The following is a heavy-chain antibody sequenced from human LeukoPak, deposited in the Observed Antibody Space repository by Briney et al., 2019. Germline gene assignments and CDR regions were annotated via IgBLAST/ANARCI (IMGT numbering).Heavy chain of an antibody. CDR2: IRYDGSNK. D-gene: IGHD6-13*01. Sequence: GGSLRLSCGASGFTFSSYGMHWVRQAPGKGLEWVAFIRYDGSNKYYADSVKGRFTISRDNSKNTLYLQMNSLRAEDTAVYYCAKDAPYIAAAGDNWFDPWGQGTLVTVSS. CDR1: GFTFSSYG. J-gene: IGHJ5*02. CDR3: AKDAPYIAAAGDNWFDP. V-gene: IGHV3-30*02.